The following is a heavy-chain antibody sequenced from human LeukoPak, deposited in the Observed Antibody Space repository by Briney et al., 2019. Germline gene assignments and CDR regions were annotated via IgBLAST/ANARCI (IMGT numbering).Heavy chain of an antibody. CDR2: ICSGGNT. V-gene: IGHV4-39*02. Sequence: SETLSLTCTVSGGSVSSSYYWGWIRQPPGKGLEWIGSICSGGNTCYNPSLESRATISVDSSRSHFFLQLTSATAADTAVYYCARVRVSYGSGSQFPDYWGQGTLVTVSS. D-gene: IGHD3-10*01. J-gene: IGHJ4*02. CDR1: GGSVSSSYY. CDR3: ARVRVSYGSGSQFPDY.